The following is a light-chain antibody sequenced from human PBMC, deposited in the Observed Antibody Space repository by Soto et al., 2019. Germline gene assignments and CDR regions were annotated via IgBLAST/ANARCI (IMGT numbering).Light chain of an antibody. CDR3: QQYHSTPLT. V-gene: IGKV4-1*01. J-gene: IGKJ1*01. CDR2: WAS. Sequence: DIVMTQSPDSLAVSLGERATINCKSSQSVLYSSNNKNYLAWYQQKSGQPPKLLIYWASTRESGVPDRFSGSGSGTDFTLTISSLQAEDVAVYYCQQYHSTPLTFGHGTKVEIK. CDR1: QSVLYSSNNKNY.